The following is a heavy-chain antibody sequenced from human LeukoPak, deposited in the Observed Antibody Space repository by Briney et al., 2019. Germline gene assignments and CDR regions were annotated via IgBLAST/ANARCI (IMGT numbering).Heavy chain of an antibody. CDR1: GFTFDDYA. D-gene: IGHD3-10*01. CDR3: AKDEDGSGSYYTTTFDP. V-gene: IGHV3-9*01. Sequence: GGSLRLSCAASGFTFDDYAMHWVRQAPGKGLEWVSGISWNSGSIGYADSVKGRFTISRDNAKNSLYLQMNSLRAEDTALYYCAKDEDGSGSYYTTTFDPWGQGTLVTVSS. CDR2: ISWNSGSI. J-gene: IGHJ5*02.